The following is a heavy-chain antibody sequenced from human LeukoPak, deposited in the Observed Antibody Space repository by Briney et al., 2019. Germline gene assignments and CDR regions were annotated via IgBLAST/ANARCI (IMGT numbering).Heavy chain of an antibody. Sequence: PGGPLRLSCAASGFALSTNYMTWVRQAPGKGLEWVSLIYSAGDKYYADSVKGRFTISRDNFKNTLYLQMDSLRAEDTAVYHCARAALEFDNSGRGCWGRGTLVTVSS. CDR2: IYSAGDK. J-gene: IGHJ4*02. V-gene: IGHV3-66*01. D-gene: IGHD3-22*01. CDR3: ARAALEFDNSGRGC. CDR1: GFALSTNY.